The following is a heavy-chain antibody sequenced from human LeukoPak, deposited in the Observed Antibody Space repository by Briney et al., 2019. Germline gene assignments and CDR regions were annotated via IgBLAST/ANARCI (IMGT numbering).Heavy chain of an antibody. Sequence: SETLSLTCTVSGGSISSYYWSWIRQPAGKGLEWIGRIYTSGSTNYNPSLKSRVTISVDTSKNQFSLKLSSVTAADTAVYSCARGGPSGSHTAYWGQGTLVTVSS. CDR2: IYTSGST. J-gene: IGHJ4*02. CDR1: GGSISSYY. V-gene: IGHV4-4*07. D-gene: IGHD1-26*01. CDR3: ARGGPSGSHTAY.